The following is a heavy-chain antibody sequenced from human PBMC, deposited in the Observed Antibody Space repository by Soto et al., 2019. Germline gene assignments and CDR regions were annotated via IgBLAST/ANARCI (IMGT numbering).Heavy chain of an antibody. Sequence: GGSLRLSCAASGFHFSSYAMHWVRQAPGKGLEWVAVISYDGSNKYYADSVKGRFTISRDNSKNTLYLQMNSLRAEDTAVYYCARDPLWGTAMVLWYFDLWGRGTLVTVSS. CDR1: GFHFSSYA. CDR3: ARDPLWGTAMVLWYFDL. D-gene: IGHD5-18*01. CDR2: ISYDGSNK. V-gene: IGHV3-30-3*01. J-gene: IGHJ2*01.